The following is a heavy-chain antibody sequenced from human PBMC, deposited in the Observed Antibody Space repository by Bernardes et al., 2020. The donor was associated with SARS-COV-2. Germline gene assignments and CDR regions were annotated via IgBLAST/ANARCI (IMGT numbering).Heavy chain of an antibody. CDR1: GYTFTSYG. D-gene: IGHD3-3*01. CDR3: ARDTYYDFWSGYYTHEYYYYMDV. V-gene: IGHV1-18*01. CDR2: ISAYNGNT. J-gene: IGHJ6*03. Sequence: ASVKVSCKASGYTFTSYGISWVRQAPGQGLEWMGWISAYNGNTNYAQKLQGRVTMTTDTSTSTAYMELRSLRSDDTAVYYCARDTYYDFWSGYYTHEYYYYMDVWGKGTTVTVSS.